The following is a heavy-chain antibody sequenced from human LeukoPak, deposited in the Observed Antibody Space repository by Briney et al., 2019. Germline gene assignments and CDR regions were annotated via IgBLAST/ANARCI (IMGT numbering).Heavy chain of an antibody. V-gene: IGHV1-8*03. D-gene: IGHD6-13*01. CDR3: ARVAAQSRRNYYYMDV. Sequence: GASVKVSCKASGYTFTAYYMYWVRQAPGQGLEWMGWMNPNSGNTGYAQKFQGGVTITRNTSISTAYMELSSLRSEDTAVYHCARVAAQSRRNYYYMDVWGKGTTVTVSS. CDR1: GYTFTAYY. J-gene: IGHJ6*03. CDR2: MNPNSGNT.